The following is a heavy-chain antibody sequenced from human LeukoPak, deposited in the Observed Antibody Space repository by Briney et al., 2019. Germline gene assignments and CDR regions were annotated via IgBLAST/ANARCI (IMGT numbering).Heavy chain of an antibody. V-gene: IGHV1-46*01. J-gene: IGHJ4*02. CDR3: VFQRGREGDY. D-gene: IGHD5-24*01. CDR1: GYTFTSYY. Sequence: ASVKVSCKASGYTFTSYYLHWVRQAPGQGLEWMGIINPSGGSTTYAQEFQGRATMTRDTSTSTVYMELSSLRFEDTAVYYCVFQRGREGDYWGQGTLVTVSS. CDR2: INPSGGST.